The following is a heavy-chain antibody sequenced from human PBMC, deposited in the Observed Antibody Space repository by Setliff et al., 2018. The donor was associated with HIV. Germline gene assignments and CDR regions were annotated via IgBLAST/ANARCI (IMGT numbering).Heavy chain of an antibody. J-gene: IGHJ5*02. CDR2: INHSGST. Sequence: SETLSLTCAVYGGSFSGYYWSWIRQPPGKGLEWIGEINHSGSTNYNPSLKSRLTISVDTSKNQFSLKLSSVTATDTAVYYCAKRTFGSGRLDPWGQGTLVTVSS. D-gene: IGHD3-16*01. CDR1: GGSFSGYY. V-gene: IGHV4-34*01. CDR3: AKRTFGSGRLDP.